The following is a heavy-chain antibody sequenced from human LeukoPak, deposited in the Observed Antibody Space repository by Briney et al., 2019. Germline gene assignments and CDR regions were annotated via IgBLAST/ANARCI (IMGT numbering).Heavy chain of an antibody. J-gene: IGHJ6*02. CDR1: GGSISSGGYY. CDR2: IYYSGST. V-gene: IGHV4-31*03. D-gene: IGHD4-11*01. Sequence: SETLSLTCTVSGGSISSGGYYWSWIRQHPGKGLEWIGYIYYSGSTNYNPSLKSRVTISVDMSKNQFSLKLSSVTAADTAVYYCARGGGYSNSLVYYYYYGMDVWGQGTTVTVSS. CDR3: ARGGGYSNSLVYYYYYGMDV.